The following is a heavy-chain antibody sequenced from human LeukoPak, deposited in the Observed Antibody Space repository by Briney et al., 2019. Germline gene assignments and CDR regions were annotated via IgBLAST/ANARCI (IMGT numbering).Heavy chain of an antibody. D-gene: IGHD3-9*01. CDR3: ARGRKYTPGYRVTELGSGYSDY. Sequence: PSETLSLTCTVSGGSISNYYWNWIRQPPGKGVEWIGYIYYSGTTNYNPSLKSRVSMSVDTSKNQFSLKLSSVTAADTAVYYCARGRKYTPGYRVTELGSGYSDYWGQGTLVTVSS. V-gene: IGHV4-59*01. CDR2: IYYSGTT. J-gene: IGHJ4*02. CDR1: GGSISNYY.